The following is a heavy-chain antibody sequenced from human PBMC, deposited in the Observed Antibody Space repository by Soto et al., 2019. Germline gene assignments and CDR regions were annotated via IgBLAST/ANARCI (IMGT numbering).Heavy chain of an antibody. CDR2: ISYDGSNK. CDR3: AKDRMGAGVRGYFDY. D-gene: IGHD3-10*01. V-gene: IGHV3-30*18. J-gene: IGHJ4*02. Sequence: QVQLVESGGGVVQPGRSLRLSCAGSGFTFSAYGMDWVRQAPGKGLEWVAVISYDGSNKYYADSVKGRFTISRDNSKNTLYLQMSSLRAEDTAVYYCAKDRMGAGVRGYFDYWGQGTLVTVSS. CDR1: GFTFSAYG.